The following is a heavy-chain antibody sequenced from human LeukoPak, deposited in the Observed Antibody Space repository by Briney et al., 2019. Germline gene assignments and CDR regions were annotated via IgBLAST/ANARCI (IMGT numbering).Heavy chain of an antibody. CDR2: INSSGSTI. D-gene: IGHD3-10*02. CDR3: AELGITMIGGV. J-gene: IGHJ6*04. V-gene: IGHV3-48*03. Sequence: PGGSLRLSCAASGFTFSSYEMNWVRQAPGKGLEWVSYINSSGSTIYYADSVKGRFTLSRDNAKNSLYLQMNSLRAEDTAVYYCAELGITMIGGVWGKGTTVTISS. CDR1: GFTFSSYE.